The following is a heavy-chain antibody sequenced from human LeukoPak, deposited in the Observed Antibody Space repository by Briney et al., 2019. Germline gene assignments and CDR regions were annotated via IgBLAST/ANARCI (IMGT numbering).Heavy chain of an antibody. V-gene: IGHV3-53*01. CDR2: IYDSGST. Sequence: GGSLRLSCAASGISVSSNYMSCVRQAPGKGLEWVSIIYDSGSTYYADSVKGRFTISRDSSKNTLYLQMNSLRAEDTAVYYCARVVVISNSDYFDYWGQGTLVTVSS. D-gene: IGHD2-21*01. J-gene: IGHJ4*02. CDR3: ARVVVISNSDYFDY. CDR1: GISVSSNY.